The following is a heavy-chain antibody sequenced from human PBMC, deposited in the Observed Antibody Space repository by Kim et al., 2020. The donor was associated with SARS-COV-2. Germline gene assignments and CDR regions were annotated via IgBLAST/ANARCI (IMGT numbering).Heavy chain of an antibody. Sequence: GGSLRLSCAASGFTFSSYAMHWVRQAPGKGLEWVAVIWYDGSNKYYADSVKGRFTISRDNSKNTLYLQMNSLRAEDTAVYYCAKEGTFWSGYIRYYYYYGMDVWGQGTTVTVSS. CDR1: GFTFSSYA. D-gene: IGHD3-3*01. CDR2: IWYDGSNK. J-gene: IGHJ6*02. CDR3: AKEGTFWSGYIRYYYYYGMDV. V-gene: IGHV3-33*06.